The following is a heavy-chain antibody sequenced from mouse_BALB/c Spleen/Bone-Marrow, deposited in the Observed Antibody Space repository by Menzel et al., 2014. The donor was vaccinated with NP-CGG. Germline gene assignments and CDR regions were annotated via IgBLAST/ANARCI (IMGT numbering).Heavy chain of an antibody. CDR1: GFTFSNFW. Sequence: DVMLVESGGGLVQPGGSVKLSCVASGFTFSNFWMSWVRRSPEKGLEWVAEIRLKSDNYATHYAESVKGKFTISRDDSKSRLYLQMNSLRTEDTGIYYCTLYYGSNYWFAYWGQGTRVTVSA. J-gene: IGHJ3*01. CDR3: TLYYGSNYWFAY. V-gene: IGHV6-6*02. CDR2: IRLKSDNYAT. D-gene: IGHD1-1*01.